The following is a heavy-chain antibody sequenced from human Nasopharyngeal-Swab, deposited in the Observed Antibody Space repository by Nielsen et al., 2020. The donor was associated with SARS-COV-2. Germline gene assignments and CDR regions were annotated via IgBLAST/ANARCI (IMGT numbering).Heavy chain of an antibody. V-gene: IGHV4-59*01. CDR3: ASGLNWFPFDY. D-gene: IGHD3-9*01. CDR1: GGSISSYY. CDR2: IYYSGST. Sequence: SETLSLTCTVSGGSISSYYCSWIRQPPGKGLEWIGYIYYSGSTNYNPSLKSRVTISVDTSKNQFSLKLSSVTAADTAVYYCASGLNWFPFDYWGQGTLVTVSS. J-gene: IGHJ4*02.